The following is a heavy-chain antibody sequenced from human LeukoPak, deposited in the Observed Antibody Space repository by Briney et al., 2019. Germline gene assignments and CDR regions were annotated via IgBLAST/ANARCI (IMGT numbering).Heavy chain of an antibody. Sequence: PSETLSLTCTVSGGSISSGSYYWSWIRQPAGKGLEWIGRIYTSGSTNYNPSLKSRVIISVDTSKNQFSLKLSSVTAADTAVYYCARSRYSSGTYYFDYWGQGTLVTVSS. V-gene: IGHV4-61*02. D-gene: IGHD3-10*01. J-gene: IGHJ4*02. CDR2: IYTSGST. CDR3: ARSRYSSGTYYFDY. CDR1: GGSISSGSYY.